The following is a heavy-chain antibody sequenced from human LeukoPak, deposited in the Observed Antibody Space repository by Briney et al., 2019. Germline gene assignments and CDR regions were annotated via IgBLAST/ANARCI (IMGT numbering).Heavy chain of an antibody. CDR1: GGTFSIYA. D-gene: IGHD3-22*01. V-gene: IGHV1-69*13. CDR2: IIPIFGTA. J-gene: IGHJ3*02. Sequence: GASVKVSCTASGGTFSIYAISWVRQAPGQGLEWMGGIIPIFGTANYAQKFQGRVTITADESTSTAYMELSSLRSEDTAVYYCARNPYYYDSSGLFGAFDIWGQGTMVTVSS. CDR3: ARNPYYYDSSGLFGAFDI.